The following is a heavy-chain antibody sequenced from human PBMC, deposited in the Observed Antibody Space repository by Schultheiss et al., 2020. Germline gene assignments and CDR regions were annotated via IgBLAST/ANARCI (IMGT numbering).Heavy chain of an antibody. D-gene: IGHD5-12*01. Sequence: GESLKISCAASGFTFRSYGMHWVRQAPGKGLGLVSTISGSGDSTYYADSVKGRVTISRDNSKNTLYLQMNSLRAEDTAVYYCARDTVGYDFDYWGQGTLVTVSS. V-gene: IGHV3-23*01. CDR1: GFTFRSYG. J-gene: IGHJ4*02. CDR2: ISGSGDST. CDR3: ARDTVGYDFDY.